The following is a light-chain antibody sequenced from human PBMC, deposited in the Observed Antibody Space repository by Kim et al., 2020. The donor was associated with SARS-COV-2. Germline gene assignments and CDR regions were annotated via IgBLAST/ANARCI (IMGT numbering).Light chain of an antibody. CDR3: QQYESYLYT. CDR2: DAY. CDR1: QSISGW. V-gene: IGKV1-5*01. Sequence: SASVGDSVNITCGARQSISGWCAWYQQKPGRAPKLLIYDAYSVESGVPYRFSGSGSGTEFTLTISSLQPDDFATYYCQQYESYLYTFGQGTKLEI. J-gene: IGKJ2*01.